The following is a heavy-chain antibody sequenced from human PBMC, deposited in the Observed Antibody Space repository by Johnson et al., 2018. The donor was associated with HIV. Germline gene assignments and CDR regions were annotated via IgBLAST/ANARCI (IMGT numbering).Heavy chain of an antibody. Sequence: VQLVESGGGLVQPGGSLRLSCAASGFTVSSNYMTWVRQGPGKGLEWVSVINSGGGTYYADSVTGRFTISRDNSKNTLYLQMNSLRAEDTAVYYCASPRAVAGGGAFDIWGQGTMVTVSS. J-gene: IGHJ3*02. CDR2: INSGGGT. D-gene: IGHD6-19*01. V-gene: IGHV3-66*01. CDR1: GFTVSSNY. CDR3: ASPRAVAGGGAFDI.